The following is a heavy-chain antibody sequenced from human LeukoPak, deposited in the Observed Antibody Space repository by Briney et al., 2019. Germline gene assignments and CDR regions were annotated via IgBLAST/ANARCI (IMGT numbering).Heavy chain of an antibody. V-gene: IGHV3-33*01. CDR3: ARDLDYALDY. CDR2: IWFDGSNK. D-gene: IGHD4-17*01. Sequence: GRSLRLSCAASGFTFSSYGMHWVRQAPGKGLEWVALIWFDGSNKYYADSVKGRFTISRDNSNNTLYLQMNSLRAEDTAVYYCARDLDYALDYWGQGTLVTVSS. J-gene: IGHJ4*02. CDR1: GFTFSSYG.